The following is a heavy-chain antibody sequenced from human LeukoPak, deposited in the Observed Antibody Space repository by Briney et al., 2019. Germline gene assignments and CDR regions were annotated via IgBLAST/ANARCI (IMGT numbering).Heavy chain of an antibody. Sequence: GRSLRLSCAASGFNIDDYAMHWVRQAPGKGLEWVSSISWDSGSRVYADSVKGRFTISRDNAKNSLYLQMNSLTPQDTALYYCIKDLRLDLHLDTLDVCNQETLVTVSS. V-gene: IGHV3-9*01. J-gene: IGHJ3*01. CDR2: ISWDSGSR. CDR3: IKDLRLDLHLDTLDV. D-gene: IGHD1-7*01. CDR1: GFNIDDYA.